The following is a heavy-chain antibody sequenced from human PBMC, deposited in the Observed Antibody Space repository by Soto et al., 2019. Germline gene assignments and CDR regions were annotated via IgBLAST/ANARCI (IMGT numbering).Heavy chain of an antibody. J-gene: IGHJ4*02. D-gene: IGHD1-26*01. CDR2: IFYGGST. CDR1: GGSMTGYY. Sequence: QVQLQESGPGLVQPSETLSLTCTVSGGSMTGYYWSWVRQTPEKGLEWIVNIFYGGSTTHNPSLKGRATISVDTFRNQFSLQLTSVPATDTAVYYCARHVGKWGFDYWGQGTLVTVSS. V-gene: IGHV4-59*08. CDR3: ARHVGKWGFDY.